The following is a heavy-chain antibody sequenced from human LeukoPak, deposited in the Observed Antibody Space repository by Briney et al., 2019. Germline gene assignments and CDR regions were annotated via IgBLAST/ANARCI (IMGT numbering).Heavy chain of an antibody. Sequence: GGSLRLSCAASGFTVSSNYMSWVRQPPGKGLEWVSYISSSNTIYYADSVKGRFTISRDNAKNSLYLQMNSLRAEDTAIYYCARDVVDSYYYGMDVWGLGTTVTVSS. V-gene: IGHV3-69-1*02. CDR1: GFTVSSNY. J-gene: IGHJ6*02. CDR2: ISSSNTI. D-gene: IGHD2-15*01. CDR3: ARDVVDSYYYGMDV.